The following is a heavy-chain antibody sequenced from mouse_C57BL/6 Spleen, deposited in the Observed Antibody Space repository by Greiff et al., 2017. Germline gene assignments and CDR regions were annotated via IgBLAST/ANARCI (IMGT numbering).Heavy chain of an antibody. CDR1: GFTFSDYY. Sequence: EVKVVESGGGLVQPGGSLKLSCAASGFTFSDYYMYWVRQTPEKRLEWVAYISNGGGSTYYPDTVKGRFTISRDNAKNTLYLQMSRLKSEDTAMYYCARPHYYGSSPYWYFDVWGTGTTVTVSS. CDR2: ISNGGGST. V-gene: IGHV5-12*01. D-gene: IGHD1-1*01. CDR3: ARPHYYGSSPYWYFDV. J-gene: IGHJ1*03.